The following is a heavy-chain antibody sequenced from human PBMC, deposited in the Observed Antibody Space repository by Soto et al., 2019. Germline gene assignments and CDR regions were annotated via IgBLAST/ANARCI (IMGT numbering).Heavy chain of an antibody. CDR2: IYSGGST. J-gene: IGHJ6*02. CDR3: ASAPALRLNYYYYGMDV. Sequence: GGSLRLSCAASGFTVSSNYMSWVRQAPGQGLEWVSVIYSGGSTYYADSVKGRFTISRDNSKNTLYLQMNSLRAEDTAVYYCASAPALRLNYYYYGMDVWGQGTTVTVSS. D-gene: IGHD5-12*01. V-gene: IGHV3-53*01. CDR1: GFTVSSNY.